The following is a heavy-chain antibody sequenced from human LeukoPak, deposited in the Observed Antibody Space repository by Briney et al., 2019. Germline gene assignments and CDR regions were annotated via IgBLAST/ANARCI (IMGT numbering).Heavy chain of an antibody. J-gene: IGHJ4*02. CDR3: ARAIHCSGGSCYFDY. CDR2: IYTSGSI. D-gene: IGHD2-15*01. Sequence: SETLSLTWTVSGGSINSYYWSWIRQPAGKGLEWIGRIYTSGSINYNPSLKSRVSMSIDTSKNQFSLKLSSVTAADTAVYYCARAIHCSGGSCYFDYWGQGTLVTVSS. V-gene: IGHV4-4*07. CDR1: GGSINSYY.